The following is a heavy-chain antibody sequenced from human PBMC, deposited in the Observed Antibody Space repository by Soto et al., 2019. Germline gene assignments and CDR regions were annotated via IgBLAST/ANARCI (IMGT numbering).Heavy chain of an antibody. V-gene: IGHV1-69*13. CDR1: GGTFSSYA. CDR3: ASGNCSGGSCYSYYYYMDV. J-gene: IGHJ6*03. Sequence: ASVKVSCKASGGTFSSYAISWVRQAPGQGLEWMGGIIPIFGTANYAQKFQGRVTITADESTSTAYMELSSLRSEDTAVYYCASGNCSGGSCYSYYYYMDVLGKGTTVTVSS. CDR2: IIPIFGTA. D-gene: IGHD2-15*01.